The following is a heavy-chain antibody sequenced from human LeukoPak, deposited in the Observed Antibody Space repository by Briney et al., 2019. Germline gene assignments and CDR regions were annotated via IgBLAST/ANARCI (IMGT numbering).Heavy chain of an antibody. V-gene: IGHV4-34*01. J-gene: IGHJ5*02. CDR1: GGSFSGYY. CDR2: INHSGST. Sequence: PSETLSLTYAVYGGSFSGYYWSWIRQPPGKGLEWIGEINHSGSTNYNPSLKSRVTISVDTSKNQFSLKLSSVTAADTAVYSCAGAPGHYGSGRFHWVDPWGQGTLGTVS. D-gene: IGHD3-10*01. CDR3: AGAPGHYGSGRFHWVDP.